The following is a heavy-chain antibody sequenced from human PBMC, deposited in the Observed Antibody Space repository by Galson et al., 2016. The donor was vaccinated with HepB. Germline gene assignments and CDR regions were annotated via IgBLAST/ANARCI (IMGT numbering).Heavy chain of an antibody. Sequence: SLRLSCAASGFAFINAWMTWVRQAPGKGLEWVGRIKSETDGVTTDYGAPVRGRFTISRDDSKNTVYLQMNRLKSEDTAVYYCTTGLEKWLQFDAFDIWGQGTMVTVSS. CDR2: IKSETDGVTT. D-gene: IGHD5-24*01. V-gene: IGHV3-15*01. CDR3: TTGLEKWLQFDAFDI. J-gene: IGHJ3*02. CDR1: GFAFINAW.